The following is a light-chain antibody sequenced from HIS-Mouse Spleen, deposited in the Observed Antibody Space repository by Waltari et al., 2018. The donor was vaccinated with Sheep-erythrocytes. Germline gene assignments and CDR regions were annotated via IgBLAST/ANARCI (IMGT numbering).Light chain of an antibody. V-gene: IGKV4-1*01. CDR3: QQYYSTLLT. J-gene: IGKJ4*01. CDR1: QSVLYSSNNKNY. CDR2: WAS. Sequence: DIVMTQSPDSLAVSLGERAPMNCKSSQSVLYSSNNKNYLAWYQQKPGQPPKLLIYWASTRESGVPDRFSGSGSGTDFTLTISSLPAEDVAVYYCQQYYSTLLTFGGGTKVEIK.